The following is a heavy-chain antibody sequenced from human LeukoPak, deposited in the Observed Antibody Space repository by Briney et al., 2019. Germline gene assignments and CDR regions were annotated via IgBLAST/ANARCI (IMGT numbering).Heavy chain of an antibody. Sequence: ASVKVSCKVSGYTLTELSMHWVRQAPGKGLEWMGGFDPEDGETIYAQKFQGRVTMTEDTSTDTAYMELSSLRSEDTAVYYCAKDLGYDYVWGEGNLYDFWGQGTLVTVSS. V-gene: IGHV1-24*01. D-gene: IGHD3-16*01. CDR3: AKDLGYDYVWGEGNLYDF. CDR1: GYTLTELS. J-gene: IGHJ4*02. CDR2: FDPEDGET.